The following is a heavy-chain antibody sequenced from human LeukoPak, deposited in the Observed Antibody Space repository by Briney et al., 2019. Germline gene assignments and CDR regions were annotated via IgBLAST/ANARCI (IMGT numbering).Heavy chain of an antibody. D-gene: IGHD6-19*01. Sequence: GGSLRLSCAASGFTFSSYSMNWVRQAPGKGLEWVSSISSSSYIYYADSVKGRFTISRDSAKNSLYLQMNSLRAEDTAVYYCAREDSSGFDYWGQGTLVTVSS. CDR3: AREDSSGFDY. J-gene: IGHJ4*02. V-gene: IGHV3-21*01. CDR2: ISSSSYI. CDR1: GFTFSSYS.